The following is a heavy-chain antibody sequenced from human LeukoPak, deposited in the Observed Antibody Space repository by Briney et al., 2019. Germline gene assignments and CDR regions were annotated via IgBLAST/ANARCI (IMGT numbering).Heavy chain of an antibody. CDR1: GGSISSSNW. CDR3: ARRDGYGAYDI. CDR2: IYHSGST. V-gene: IGHV4-4*02. Sequence: SETLSLTCAVSGGSISSSNWWSWVRQPPGKGLEWIGEIYHSGSTNYNPSLKSRVTISADKSISTAYLQWSSLKASDTAMYYCARRDGYGAYDIWGQGTMVNVSS. D-gene: IGHD5-24*01. J-gene: IGHJ3*02.